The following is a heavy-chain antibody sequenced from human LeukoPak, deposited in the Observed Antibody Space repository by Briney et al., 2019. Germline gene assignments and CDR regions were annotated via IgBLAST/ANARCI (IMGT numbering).Heavy chain of an antibody. Sequence: GGSLRLSCAAPGFTFNSYAMNWVRQAPGKGLEWVSAISGRGSSTYYADSVKGRFSLSRDNSKNTLHLQMNSLRAEDTAVYYCAKDSSSGYYFDYWGQGTLVTVSS. J-gene: IGHJ4*02. CDR1: GFTFNSYA. V-gene: IGHV3-23*01. D-gene: IGHD3-22*01. CDR2: ISGRGSST. CDR3: AKDSSSGYYFDY.